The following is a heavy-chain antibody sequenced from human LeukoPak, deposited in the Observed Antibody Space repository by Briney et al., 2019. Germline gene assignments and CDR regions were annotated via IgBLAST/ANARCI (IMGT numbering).Heavy chain of an antibody. CDR1: GGSISGYH. CDR2: IHQSGST. CDR3: ARVRMDFLDGSGYYYPDY. V-gene: IGHV4-59*01. J-gene: IGHJ4*02. Sequence: PSEALSLTCTVSGGSISGYHCSWIRQPPGKRLEWIGYIHQSGSTNYNPSLKRRITISVDSSRSQFSLKVTSVTAADTAVYYCARVRMDFLDGSGYYYPDYWGQGTVVTVSS. D-gene: IGHD3-22*01.